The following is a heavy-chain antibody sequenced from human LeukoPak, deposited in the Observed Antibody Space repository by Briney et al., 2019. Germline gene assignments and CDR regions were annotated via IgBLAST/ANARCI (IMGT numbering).Heavy chain of an antibody. CDR3: ARSFTYYYDSSGYHYFDY. CDR1: GYSFTSYW. J-gene: IGHJ4*02. Sequence: GESLKISCKGSGYSFTSYWIGWVRQMPGKGLEWMGIIYPGDSDTRYSPSFQGQVTISADKSISTAYLQWSSLKASDTAMYYCARSFTYYYDSSGYHYFDYWGQGTLVTVSS. D-gene: IGHD3-22*01. CDR2: IYPGDSDT. V-gene: IGHV5-51*01.